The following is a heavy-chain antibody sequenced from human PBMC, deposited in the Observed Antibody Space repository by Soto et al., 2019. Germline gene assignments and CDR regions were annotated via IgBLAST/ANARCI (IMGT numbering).Heavy chain of an antibody. CDR3: ARNHCSSTSCYAPYYYYYYMDV. CDR2: ISAYNGNT. V-gene: IGHV1-18*01. Sequence: QVQLVQSGAEVKKPGASVKVSCKASGYTFTSYGISWVRQAPGQGLEWMGWISAYNGNTNYAQKLQGRVTMTTDTSTSTAYMERRSLRSDDTAVYYCARNHCSSTSCYAPYYYYYYMDVWGKGTTVTVSS. CDR1: GYTFTSYG. J-gene: IGHJ6*03. D-gene: IGHD2-2*01.